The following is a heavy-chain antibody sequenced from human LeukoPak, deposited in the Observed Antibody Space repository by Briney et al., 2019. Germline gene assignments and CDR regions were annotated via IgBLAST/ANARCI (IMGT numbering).Heavy chain of an antibody. V-gene: IGHV4-34*01. CDR2: INHSGST. CDR1: GGSFSGYH. J-gene: IGHJ5*02. Sequence: PSETLSLTCAVYGGSFSGYHWSWIRQPPGKGLEWIGEINHSGSTNYNPSLKSRVTISVDTSKNQFSLKLSSVTAADTAVYYCARGQLGYCSSTSCYGAKNWFDPWGQGTLVTVSS. CDR3: ARGQLGYCSSTSCYGAKNWFDP. D-gene: IGHD2-2*01.